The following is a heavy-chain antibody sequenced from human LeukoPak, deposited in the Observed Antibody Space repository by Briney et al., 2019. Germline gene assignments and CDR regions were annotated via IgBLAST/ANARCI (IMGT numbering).Heavy chain of an antibody. CDR3: AKGRRVGIAAPIDA. Sequence: GGSLRLSCAASGFTFRHFAMSWVCQAPGKGLEWVSVISGSGTNTYYAESVKGRFTISRDNSNNALYLQMHGLRDEDTALYYCAKGRRVGIAAPIDAWGQGTQVTVSS. J-gene: IGHJ5*02. CDR2: ISGSGTNT. V-gene: IGHV3-23*01. CDR1: GFTFRHFA. D-gene: IGHD6-13*01.